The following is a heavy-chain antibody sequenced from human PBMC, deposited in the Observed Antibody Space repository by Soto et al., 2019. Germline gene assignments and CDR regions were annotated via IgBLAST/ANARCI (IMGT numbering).Heavy chain of an antibody. V-gene: IGHV3-23*01. CDR1: GFTFSSYA. CDR2: ISGSGGST. D-gene: IGHD5-12*01. J-gene: IGHJ6*02. CDR3: ARDVVHSGYDYRDGMDV. Sequence: GGSLRLSCAASGFTFSSYALSWVRLAPGKGLEWVSTISGSGGSTYYADSVKGRFTISRDNAKNSLYLQMNSLSAEDTAVYYCARDVVHSGYDYRDGMDVWGQGTTVTVSS.